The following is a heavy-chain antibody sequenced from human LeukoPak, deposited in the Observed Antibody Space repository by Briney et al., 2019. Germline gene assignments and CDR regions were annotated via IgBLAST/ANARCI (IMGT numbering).Heavy chain of an antibody. V-gene: IGHV1-2*02. D-gene: IGHD3-3*01. CDR3: ARTPLYYDFWSGYWPSGYYGMDV. CDR2: IKPNSGGT. CDR1: GYTFTSYY. J-gene: IGHJ6*02. Sequence: ASVKVSCKASGYTFTSYYMHWVRQAPGQGLEWMGCIKPNSGGTNYAQKFQGRVTMTRDTSISTAYMELSRLRSDDTAVYYCARTPLYYDFWSGYWPSGYYGMDVWGQGTTVTVSS.